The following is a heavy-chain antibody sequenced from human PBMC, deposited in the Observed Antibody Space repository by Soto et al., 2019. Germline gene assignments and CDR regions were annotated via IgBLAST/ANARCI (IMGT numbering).Heavy chain of an antibody. Sequence: QVQLQESGPGLVKPSQTLSLTCTVSGGSITSGGYYWSWIRQRPGRGLEWIGYMYYSGSSSYNPSLKRRVTLSLDTSQNQFSLKLSSVTAADTAVYYCARDRLWYGSGGSCYIFDYWGQGILVTVSS. CDR1: GGSITSGGYY. CDR2: MYYSGSS. CDR3: ARDRLWYGSGGSCYIFDY. V-gene: IGHV4-31*03. J-gene: IGHJ4*02. D-gene: IGHD2-15*01.